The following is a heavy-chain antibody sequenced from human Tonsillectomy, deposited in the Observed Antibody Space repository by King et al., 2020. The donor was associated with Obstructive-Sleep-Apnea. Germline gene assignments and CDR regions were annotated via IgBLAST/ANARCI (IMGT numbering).Heavy chain of an antibody. J-gene: IGHJ6*02. D-gene: IGHD2-2*01. CDR2: IYYSGST. V-gene: IGHV4-30-4*01. CDR3: ARDDRATSPYYYYGMDV. CDR1: GGSISSGDYY. Sequence: QLQESGPGLVKPSQTLSLTCTVSGGSISSGDYYWSWIRQPPGKGLEWIGYIYYSGSTYYNPSLKSRVTISVDTSKNQFSLKLSSVTAADTAVYYCARDDRATSPYYYYGMDVWGQGTTVTVSS.